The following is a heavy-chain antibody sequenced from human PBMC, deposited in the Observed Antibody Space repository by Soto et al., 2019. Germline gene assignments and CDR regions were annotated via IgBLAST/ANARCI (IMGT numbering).Heavy chain of an antibody. D-gene: IGHD3-10*01. CDR2: IYYSGST. J-gene: IGHJ5*02. V-gene: IGHV4-59*01. CDR1: GGSISSYY. Sequence: PSETLSLTCTVSGGSISSYYWSWIRQPPGKGLEWIGYIYYSGSTNYNPSLKSRVTISVDTSKNQFSLKLSSVTAADTAVYYCARERSFTITRFDPWGQGTLVTVSS. CDR3: ARERSFTITRFDP.